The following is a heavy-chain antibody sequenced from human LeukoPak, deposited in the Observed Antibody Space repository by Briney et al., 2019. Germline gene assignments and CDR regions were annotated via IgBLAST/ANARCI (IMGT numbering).Heavy chain of an antibody. Sequence: GGSLRLSCAASGFTFSSYEMNWVRQAPGKGLEWISYISSSGNTIYYADSVKGRFAISRDNAKNSLYLQMNSLRAEDTAVYYCARDQEWELLDYWGQGSLVTVSS. J-gene: IGHJ4*02. V-gene: IGHV3-48*03. D-gene: IGHD1-26*01. CDR2: ISSSGNTI. CDR1: GFTFSSYE. CDR3: ARDQEWELLDY.